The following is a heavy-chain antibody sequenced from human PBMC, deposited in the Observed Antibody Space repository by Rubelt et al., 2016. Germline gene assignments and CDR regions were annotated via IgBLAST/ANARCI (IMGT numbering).Heavy chain of an antibody. CDR1: GGSISGYY. CDR3: ARHSAGRPFDS. V-gene: IGHV4-59*08. D-gene: IGHD6-13*01. CDR2: VSDTAST. J-gene: IGHJ4*02. Sequence: QVQLQESGPRLVKPSETLSLTCTVSGGSISGYYWNWIRQPPGKGLEWIGYVSDTASTNYSPSLTSRITISVDTSKCQFSLDLSSVTAADTALYCCARHSAGRPFDSWGLGTLVTVSS.